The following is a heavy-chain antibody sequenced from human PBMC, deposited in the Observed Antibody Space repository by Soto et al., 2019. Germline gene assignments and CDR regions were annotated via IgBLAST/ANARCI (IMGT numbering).Heavy chain of an antibody. D-gene: IGHD1-26*01. Sequence: QVQLVQSGAEVKKPGSSVTVSCKASGGTFSSYTISWVRQAPGQGLGWMAGISPIFGTPIYAQKFQDRVTITADDSTMTAYMEMNRLTSEDTAVDYCARVVVGSRLSLDYWVQGTLVTISS. CDR3: ARVVVGSRLSLDY. CDR2: ISPIFGTP. CDR1: GGTFSSYT. J-gene: IGHJ4*02. V-gene: IGHV1-69*01.